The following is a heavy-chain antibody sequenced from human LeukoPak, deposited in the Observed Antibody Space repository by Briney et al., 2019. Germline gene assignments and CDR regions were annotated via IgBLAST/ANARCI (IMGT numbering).Heavy chain of an antibody. CDR3: TRRQVTTKGYYYGMDV. J-gene: IGHJ6*02. CDR1: GFTFSGSA. Sequence: GGSLRLSCAASGFTFSGSAMHWVRQASGRGLEWVGRIRSKANSYATAYAASVKGRFTISRDDSKNTAYLQMNSLKTEDTAVYYCTRRQVTTKGYYYGMDVWGQGTTVTVSS. V-gene: IGHV3-73*01. D-gene: IGHD5-18*01. CDR2: IRSKANSYAT.